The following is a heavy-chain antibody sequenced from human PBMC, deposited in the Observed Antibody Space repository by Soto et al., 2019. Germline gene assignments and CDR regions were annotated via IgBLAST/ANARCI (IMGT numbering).Heavy chain of an antibody. Sequence: GGSLRLHCAASGFAFSSYAMHRVRQAPGKGLEWVAVISYDGSNKYYADSVKGRFTISRDNSKNTLYLQMNSLRAEDTAVYYCARDREDDYVWGTPDYWGQGTLVTVSS. CDR3: ARDREDDYVWGTPDY. CDR1: GFAFSSYA. V-gene: IGHV3-30-3*01. CDR2: ISYDGSNK. J-gene: IGHJ4*02. D-gene: IGHD3-16*01.